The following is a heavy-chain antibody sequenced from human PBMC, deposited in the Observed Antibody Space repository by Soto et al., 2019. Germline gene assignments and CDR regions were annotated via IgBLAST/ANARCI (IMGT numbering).Heavy chain of an antibody. Sequence: QVQLVESGGGVVQSARSLRLSCAASGFTFSNYAMHWVRQAPGKGLEWVAVISYDGSNKYYADSVKGRFTISRDNSENTLYVQMNSLRAEDTAVYYCARAWGIAATGIYNNWFDPWGQGTLVTVSS. D-gene: IGHD6-13*01. CDR1: GFTFSNYA. CDR2: ISYDGSNK. CDR3: ARAWGIAATGIYNNWFDP. V-gene: IGHV3-30-3*01. J-gene: IGHJ5*02.